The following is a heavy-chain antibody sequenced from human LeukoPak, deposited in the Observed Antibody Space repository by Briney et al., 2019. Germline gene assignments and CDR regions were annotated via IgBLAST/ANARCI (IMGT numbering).Heavy chain of an antibody. Sequence: ASVKVSCKASGYTFTGYYMHWVRQAPGQGLEWMGWINPNSGGTNYAQKFQGRVTMTRDTSISTAYMALSRLRSDDTAVYYCARDNYGSGSYFPLYYYYYYGMDVWDQGTTVTVSS. CDR3: ARDNYGSGSYFPLYYYYYYGMDV. J-gene: IGHJ6*02. CDR2: INPNSGGT. D-gene: IGHD3-10*01. CDR1: GYTFTGYY. V-gene: IGHV1-2*02.